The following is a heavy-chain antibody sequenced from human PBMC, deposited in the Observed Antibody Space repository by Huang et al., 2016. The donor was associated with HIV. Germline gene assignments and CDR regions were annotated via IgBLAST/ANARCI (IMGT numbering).Heavy chain of an antibody. J-gene: IGHJ4*02. CDR1: GYTFTLYT. V-gene: IGHV7-4-1*02. CDR3: ARYRLTGTFLDS. D-gene: IGHD3-9*01. Sequence: QVQLVQSGSELQKPGASVNVSCKASGYTFTLYTLIWVRQAPGQGLEWMGWSNPKTGKPTYAQGFTGRFVFSLDTSVTTAYLHISSLKPEDTGIYYCARYRLTGTFLDSWGQGTLVTVSS. CDR2: SNPKTGKP.